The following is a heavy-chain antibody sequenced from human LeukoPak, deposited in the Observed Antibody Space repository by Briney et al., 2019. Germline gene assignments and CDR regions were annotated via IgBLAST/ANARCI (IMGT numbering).Heavy chain of an antibody. D-gene: IGHD1-1*01. CDR2: LYSRGSP. CDR1: GASISTYY. CDR3: ARLQPNSGEWAFDI. V-gene: IGHV4-59*01. J-gene: IGHJ3*02. Sequence: TSETLSLTCGVSGASISTYYWSWIRQSPGKGLEWIGYLYSRGSPNYNPSLKRLVTISVDTSKNHFSLTLSSVTAADTAVYYCARLQPNSGEWAFDIWGQGTMVTVSS.